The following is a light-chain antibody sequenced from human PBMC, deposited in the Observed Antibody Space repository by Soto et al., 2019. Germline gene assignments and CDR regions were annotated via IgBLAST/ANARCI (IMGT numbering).Light chain of an antibody. CDR1: TGAVTTGYY. J-gene: IGLJ3*02. CDR3: LLYYGGSWV. CDR2: NTN. Sequence: QTVVTQEPSLTVSPGGTVTLTCASSTGAVTTGYYPSWFQHKPGHAPRSLIYNTNDKHSWTPARLSGSLLGDKAALTLSGVHPEDEAEYYCLLYYGGSWVFGGGTKVTVL. V-gene: IGLV7-43*01.